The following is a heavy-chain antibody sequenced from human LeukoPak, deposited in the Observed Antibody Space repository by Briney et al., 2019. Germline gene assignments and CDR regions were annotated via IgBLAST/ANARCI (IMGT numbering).Heavy chain of an antibody. CDR1: GFTFSSYS. CDR2: ISSSSSYI. CDR3: ARDDRGGNPGY. Sequence: GGSLRLSCAASGFTFSSYSMNWVRQAPGKGLEWVSSISSSSSYIYYADSVKGRFTISRDNAKNSLYLQMNSLRAEDTAVHYCARDDRGGNPGYWGQGTLVTVSS. J-gene: IGHJ4*02. V-gene: IGHV3-21*01. D-gene: IGHD4-23*01.